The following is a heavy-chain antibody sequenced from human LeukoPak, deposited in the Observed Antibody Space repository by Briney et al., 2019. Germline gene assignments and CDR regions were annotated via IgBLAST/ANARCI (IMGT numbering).Heavy chain of an antibody. CDR3: ATLPPDYYDSSGYYPN. CDR2: ISGSGGST. V-gene: IGHV3-23*01. Sequence: GGSLRLSCAASGFTFSSYAMSWVRQAPGKGLEWVSAISGSGGSTYYADSVKGRFTISRDNSKNTLYLQMNGLRAEDTAVYYCATLPPDYYDSSGYYPNWGQGTLVTVSS. J-gene: IGHJ4*02. D-gene: IGHD3-22*01. CDR1: GFTFSSYA.